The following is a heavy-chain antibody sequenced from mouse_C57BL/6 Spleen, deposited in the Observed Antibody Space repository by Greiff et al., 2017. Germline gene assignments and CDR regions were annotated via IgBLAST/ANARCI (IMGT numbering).Heavy chain of an antibody. Sequence: DVKLQESGGDLVKPGGSLKLSCAASGFTFSSYGMSWVRQTPDKRLEWVATISSGGSYTYYPDSVKGRFTISRDNAKNTLYLQMSSLKSEDTAMYYCARHDGSSYLYYFDYWGQGTTLTVSS. V-gene: IGHV5-6*02. CDR3: ARHDGSSYLYYFDY. CDR2: ISSGGSYT. CDR1: GFTFSSYG. D-gene: IGHD1-1*01. J-gene: IGHJ2*01.